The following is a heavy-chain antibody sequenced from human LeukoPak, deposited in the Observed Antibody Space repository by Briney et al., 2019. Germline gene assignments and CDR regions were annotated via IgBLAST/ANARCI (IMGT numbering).Heavy chain of an antibody. CDR3: AKSGAVAGTGRSDYFDY. J-gene: IGHJ4*02. CDR2: ISWNSGSI. V-gene: IGHV3-9*03. Sequence: QTGGSLRLSCAASGFTFDDYAMHWVRQAPGKGLEWVSGISWNSGSIGYADSVKGRFTISRDNAKNSLYLQMNSLRAEDMALYYCAKSGAVAGTGRSDYFDYWGQGTLVTVSS. CDR1: GFTFDDYA. D-gene: IGHD6-19*01.